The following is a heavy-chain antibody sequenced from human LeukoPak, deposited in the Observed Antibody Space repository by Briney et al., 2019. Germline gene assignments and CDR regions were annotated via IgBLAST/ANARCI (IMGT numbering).Heavy chain of an antibody. CDR1: GFTFSTYW. D-gene: IGHD3-22*01. V-gene: IGHV3-7*01. CDR2: IKEDGSER. J-gene: IGHJ4*02. Sequence: GGSLRLSCAASGFTFSTYWMSWVRQAPGKGLEWVANIKEDGSERYYGDSVKGRFTISRDNAKNSLYLQLNSLRAEDTAVYYCARDSSGYQWGQGTLVTVSS. CDR3: ARDSSGYQ.